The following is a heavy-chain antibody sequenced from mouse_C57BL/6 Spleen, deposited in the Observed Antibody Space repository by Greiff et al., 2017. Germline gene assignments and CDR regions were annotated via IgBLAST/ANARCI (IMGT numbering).Heavy chain of an antibody. CDR3: ERPHDGYYYAMDY. Sequence: EVHLVESGGGLVKPGGSLKLSCAASGFTFSDYGMHWVRQAPEKGLEWVAYISSGSSTIYYADTVKGRFTISRDNAKNTLFLQMTSLGAEDTAMYYCERPHDGYYYAMDYWGQGTSVTVSS. V-gene: IGHV5-17*01. D-gene: IGHD1-2*01. CDR1: GFTFSDYG. CDR2: ISSGSSTI. J-gene: IGHJ4*01.